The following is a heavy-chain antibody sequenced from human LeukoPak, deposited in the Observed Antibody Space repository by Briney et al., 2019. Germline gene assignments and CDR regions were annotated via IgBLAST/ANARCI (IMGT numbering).Heavy chain of an antibody. V-gene: IGHV4-61*01. CDR3: ARDPYYYDSSGYYPAAFDI. D-gene: IGHD3-22*01. J-gene: IGHJ3*02. CDR2: IYYSGST. Sequence: PSETLSLTCTVSGVSVSSGSYYWRWIRQPPGKGLEWIGYIYYSGSTNYNPSLKSRVTISVDTSKNQFSLKLSSVTAADTAVYYCARDPYYYDSSGYYPAAFDIWGQGTMVTVSS. CDR1: GVSVSSGSYY.